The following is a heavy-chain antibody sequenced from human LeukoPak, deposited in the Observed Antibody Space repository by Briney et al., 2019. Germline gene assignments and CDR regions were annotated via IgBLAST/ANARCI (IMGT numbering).Heavy chain of an antibody. D-gene: IGHD3-16*01. CDR3: AKFMMVDAFDI. J-gene: IGHJ3*02. CDR1: GFTFCSYG. CDR2: ISYDGSNT. V-gene: IGHV3-30*18. Sequence: PRRSLRLSCAASGFTFCSYGMHWVRQAPGKGLGWVAVISYDGSNTYYADSVKGRFTSSRDNSKNTLYLQMNSLRAEATAVYYCAKFMMVDAFDIWGQGTMVTVSS.